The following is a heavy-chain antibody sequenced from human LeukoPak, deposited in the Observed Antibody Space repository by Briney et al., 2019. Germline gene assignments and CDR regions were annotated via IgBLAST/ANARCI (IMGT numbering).Heavy chain of an antibody. CDR2: IRSKAYGGTT. CDR3: TRVPWFGELSFVDY. J-gene: IGHJ4*02. CDR1: GFTFGDYA. Sequence: GGSLRLSCTASGFTFGDYAMSWFRQAPGKGLEWVGFIRSKAYGGTTEYAASVKGRFTISRDDSKSIAYLQMNSLKTEDTAVYYCTRVPWFGELSFVDYWGQGTLVTVSS. V-gene: IGHV3-49*03. D-gene: IGHD3-10*01.